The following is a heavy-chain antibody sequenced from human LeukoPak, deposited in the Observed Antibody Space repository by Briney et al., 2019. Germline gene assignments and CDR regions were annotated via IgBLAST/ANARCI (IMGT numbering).Heavy chain of an antibody. CDR2: INPNSGGT. Sequence: VASVKVSCKASGYTFTGYYMHWVRQAPGQGLEWMGWINPNSGGTNYAQKFQGRVTMTRDTSISTAYMELSRLRSDETAVYYCARVQGGYDILPGYYKGDAFDIWGQGTLVTVSS. D-gene: IGHD3-9*01. CDR1: GYTFTGYY. V-gene: IGHV1-2*02. CDR3: ARVQGGYDILPGYYKGDAFDI. J-gene: IGHJ3*02.